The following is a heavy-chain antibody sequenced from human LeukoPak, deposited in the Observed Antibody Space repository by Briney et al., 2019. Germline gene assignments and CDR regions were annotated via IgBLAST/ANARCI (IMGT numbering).Heavy chain of an antibody. J-gene: IGHJ4*02. Sequence: GGSLRLSCAASGFTFSDYYMSWIRQAPGKGLEWVSYIRSSGSTIYYADSVKGRFTISRDNAKNTLYLQMNSLRAEDTAVYYCARDEDSSGYSYFDYWGQGTLVTVSS. CDR1: GFTFSDYY. CDR3: ARDEDSSGYSYFDY. CDR2: IRSSGSTI. V-gene: IGHV3-11*04. D-gene: IGHD3-22*01.